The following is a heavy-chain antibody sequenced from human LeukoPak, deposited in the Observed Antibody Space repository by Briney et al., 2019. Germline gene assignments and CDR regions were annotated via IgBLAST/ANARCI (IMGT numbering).Heavy chain of an antibody. D-gene: IGHD6-19*01. CDR2: IKSKTDGGTT. CDR3: LSSSGWYVAGAPLFDY. CDR1: GFTFSNAW. V-gene: IGHV3-15*01. Sequence: GGSLRLSCAASGFTFSNAWMSWVRQAPGKGLEWVGRIKSKTDGGTTDYAAPVKGRFTISRDDSKNTLYLQMNSLKTEDTAVYYCLSSSGWYVAGAPLFDYWGQGTLVTVSS. J-gene: IGHJ4*02.